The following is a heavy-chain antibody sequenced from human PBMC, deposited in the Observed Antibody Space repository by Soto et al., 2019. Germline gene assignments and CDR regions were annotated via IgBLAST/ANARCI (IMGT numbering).Heavy chain of an antibody. D-gene: IGHD3-10*01. CDR1: CGSISSYY. CDR3: VRSPIIRGAQRFSH. CDR2: IYYSGNT. J-gene: IGHJ5*02. Sequence: QVQLQESGPGLVKPSETLSLTCTVSCGSISSYYWSWIRQPPGKGLEWIGYIYYSGNTNYNPSLIIRFTISVDTSETQFPLKLSSVTAADTAVYSCVRSPIIRGAQRFSHWGQRTLVTVSS. V-gene: IGHV4-59*01.